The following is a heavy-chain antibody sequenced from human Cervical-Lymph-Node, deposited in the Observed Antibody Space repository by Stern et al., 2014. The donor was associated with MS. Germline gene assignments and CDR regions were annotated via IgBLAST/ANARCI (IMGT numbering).Heavy chain of an antibody. Sequence: EVQLVESGGGLVKPGGSLKLSCVASGFTFSDTFMNWVRQAPGKGLEWIGRIKRDIDGGTIDYAAPVKGRFTISRDDSKNILDLQMNDLKNEDTAVYYCSTGLGKTDTDYWGQGTLVTVSS. J-gene: IGHJ4*02. D-gene: IGHD1-14*01. CDR1: GFTFSDTF. V-gene: IGHV3-15*01. CDR3: STGLGKTDTDY. CDR2: IKRDIDGGTI.